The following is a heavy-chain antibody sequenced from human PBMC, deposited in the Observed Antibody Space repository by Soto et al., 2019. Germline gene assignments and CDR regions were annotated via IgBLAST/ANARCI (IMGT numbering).Heavy chain of an antibody. J-gene: IGHJ6*02. Sequence: QITLTESGPTLVKPTQTLTLTCTFSGISLTNSGVGVSWIRQPPGKALEWLAVIYWDDAKHFSPSQKSRLTITKDTSKNQVVLTMTNMDSVDTATYCCAQMYFDLYGMDVWGQGTTVIVSS. CDR3: AQMYFDLYGMDV. CDR1: GISLTNSGVG. CDR2: IYWDDAK. D-gene: IGHD2-8*01. V-gene: IGHV2-5*02.